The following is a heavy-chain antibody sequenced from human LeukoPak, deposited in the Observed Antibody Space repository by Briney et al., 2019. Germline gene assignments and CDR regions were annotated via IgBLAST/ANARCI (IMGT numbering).Heavy chain of an antibody. CDR3: TRQWLRVMDV. J-gene: IGHJ6*04. V-gene: IGHV3-21*01. Sequence: GGSLRLSCASSGFTFTAYSMNWVRQAPGRGLEWMSFISSSGHYIYYADSLKGRFTISRDNANSSLYLQISTLKAEDTAVYYCTRQWLRVMDVWGKGTTVTVSS. CDR2: ISSSGHYI. D-gene: IGHD6-19*01. CDR1: GFTFTAYS.